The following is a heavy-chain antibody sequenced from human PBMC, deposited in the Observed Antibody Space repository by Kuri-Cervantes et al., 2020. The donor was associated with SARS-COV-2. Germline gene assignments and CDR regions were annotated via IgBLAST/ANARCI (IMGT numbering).Heavy chain of an antibody. V-gene: IGHV4-39*01. J-gene: IGHJ5*02. Sequence: GSLRLSCTASGGSISSSSFYWGWIRQPPGKGLEWIGSIYYSGTTSYNPSLKSRVSISVDTSKNQFSLKLNSVTAADTAVYYCARHRDFWSGFNWFDPWGQGTLVTVSS. D-gene: IGHD3-3*01. CDR2: IYYSGTT. CDR3: ARHRDFWSGFNWFDP. CDR1: GGSISSSSFY.